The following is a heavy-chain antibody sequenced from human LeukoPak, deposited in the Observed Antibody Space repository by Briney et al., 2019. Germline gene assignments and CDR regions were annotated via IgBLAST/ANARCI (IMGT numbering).Heavy chain of an antibody. CDR1: GFTFSSYA. V-gene: IGHV3-30*02. Sequence: GGSLRLSCAASGFTFSSYAMHWVRQAPGKGLEWVTFIHFDATNKYYADSVKGRFTISRDNSKNTLYLQMNSLRAEDTAVYYCAKDLAGYSYGYGFDYWGQGTLVTVSS. J-gene: IGHJ4*02. CDR2: IHFDATNK. D-gene: IGHD5-18*01. CDR3: AKDLAGYSYGYGFDY.